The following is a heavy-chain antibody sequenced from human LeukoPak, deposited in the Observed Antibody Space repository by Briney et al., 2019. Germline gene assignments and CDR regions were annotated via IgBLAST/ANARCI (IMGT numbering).Heavy chain of an antibody. D-gene: IGHD1-14*01. J-gene: IGHJ4*02. Sequence: GGSLRLSCAASGFTLSTYWMNWVRQAPGKGLEWVSSISSSSYYIYYADSVKGRFTISRNNAENSLNLQMNSLRAEDTAVYYCTRLAAAGSGRWAPDYWGQGTLVAVSS. CDR3: TRLAAAGSGRWAPDY. CDR2: ISSSSYYI. CDR1: GFTLSTYW. V-gene: IGHV3-21*01.